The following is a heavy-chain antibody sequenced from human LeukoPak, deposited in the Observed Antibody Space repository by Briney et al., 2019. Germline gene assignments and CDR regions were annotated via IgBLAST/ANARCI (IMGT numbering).Heavy chain of an antibody. CDR1: GFTFSSYG. CDR2: ISYDGSNK. CDR3: AKDIDYGDYINGYYYYGMDV. V-gene: IGHV3-30*18. D-gene: IGHD4-17*01. Sequence: GGSLRLSCAASGFTFSSYGMHWLPQAPGKGLEGVAVISYDGSNKYYADSVKGRFTISRANSKNTLYLQMNSLRAEDTAVYYCAKDIDYGDYINGYYYYGMDVWGQGTTVTVSS. J-gene: IGHJ6*02.